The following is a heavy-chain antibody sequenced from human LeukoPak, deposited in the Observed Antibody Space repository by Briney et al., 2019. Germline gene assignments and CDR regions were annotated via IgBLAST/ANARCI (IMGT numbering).Heavy chain of an antibody. CDR2: IYHSGST. V-gene: IGHV4-39*07. J-gene: IGHJ3*02. Sequence: SETLSLTCTVSGGSISSSSYYWGWIRQPPGKGLEWIGSIYHSGSTNYNPSLKSRVTISVDKSNNQFSLKLSSVTAADTAVYYCARVPKFGTAFDIWGQGTMVTVSS. CDR1: GGSISSSSYY. D-gene: IGHD3-10*01. CDR3: ARVPKFGTAFDI.